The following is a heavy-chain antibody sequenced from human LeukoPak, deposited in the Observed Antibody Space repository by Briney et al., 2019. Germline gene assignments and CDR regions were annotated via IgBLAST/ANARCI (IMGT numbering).Heavy chain of an antibody. CDR2: IYYTGST. J-gene: IGHJ4*02. D-gene: IGHD5-12*01. Sequence: SETLCLTCSASGVAIGGGSYYWGWVRQPPGKGLHWIGTIYYTGSTSYNPSLKSRVTMSVDMSKNQFSLKLSSVTAADTAVYYCARGSWWLQSVDSWGQGTLVTVSS. V-gene: IGHV4-39*07. CDR1: GVAIGGGSYY. CDR3: ARGSWWLQSVDS.